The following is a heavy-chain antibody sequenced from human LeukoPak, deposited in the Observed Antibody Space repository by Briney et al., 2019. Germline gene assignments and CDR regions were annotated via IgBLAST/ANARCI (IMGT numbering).Heavy chain of an antibody. CDR3: ATGRLAARLFDY. D-gene: IGHD6-6*01. CDR1: GYTLTELS. V-gene: IGHV1-24*01. Sequence: ASVKVSCKVSGYTLTELSMHWVRQAPGKGLEWMGGFDPEDGETIYAQKFQGRVTMTEDTSTDTAYMELSSLRSEDTAVYYCATGRLAARLFDYWGQGTLVTVSS. CDR2: FDPEDGET. J-gene: IGHJ4*02.